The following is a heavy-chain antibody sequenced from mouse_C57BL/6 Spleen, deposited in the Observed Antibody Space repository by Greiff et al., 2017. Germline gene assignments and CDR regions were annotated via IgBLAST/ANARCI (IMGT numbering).Heavy chain of an antibody. CDR1: GFTFSDYY. Sequence: EVMLVESEGGLVQPGSSMKLSCTASGFTFSDYYMAWVRQVPEKGLEWVANINYDGSSTYYLDSLKSRFIISRDNAKNILYLQMSSLKSEDTATYYCAREGDGYSWYFDVWGTGTTVTVSS. D-gene: IGHD2-3*01. CDR3: AREGDGYSWYFDV. J-gene: IGHJ1*03. CDR2: INYDGSST. V-gene: IGHV5-16*01.